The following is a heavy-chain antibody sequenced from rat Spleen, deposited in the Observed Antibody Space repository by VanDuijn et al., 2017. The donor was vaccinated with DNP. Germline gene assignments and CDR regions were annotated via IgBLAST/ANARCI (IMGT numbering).Heavy chain of an antibody. CDR1: GFTFSAFP. CDR2: ISTNGGNT. CDR3: ARWYSSGFCFDY. D-gene: IGHD4-3*01. Sequence: EVQLIESGGGLVQPGRSMKLSCEASGFTFSAFPMAWVRQAPTKGLEWVASISTNGGNTYYRDSVKGRFTISRDNAKNTLYLQMNSLRSEDMATYYCARWYSSGFCFDYWGQGVMVTVSS. J-gene: IGHJ2*01. V-gene: IGHV5-46*01.